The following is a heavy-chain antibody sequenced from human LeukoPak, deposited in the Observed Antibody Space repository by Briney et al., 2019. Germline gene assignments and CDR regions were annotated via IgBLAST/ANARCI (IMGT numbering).Heavy chain of an antibody. J-gene: IGHJ4*02. CDR1: GFTFGSSA. CDR2: FSRSGPDT. D-gene: IGHD3-16*01. V-gene: IGHV3-23*01. Sequence: PGGSLRLSCAASGFTFGSSAMSWVRQAPGKGPEWVSTFSRSGPDTYYADSVKGRFTIFRDNSKNTLYLQMNSLRAEDTAVYYCAKDLGYGGSGRYWGQGTLVTVSS. CDR3: AKDLGYGGSGRY.